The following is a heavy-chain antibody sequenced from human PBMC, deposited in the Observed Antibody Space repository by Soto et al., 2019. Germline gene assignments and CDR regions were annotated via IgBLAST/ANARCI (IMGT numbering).Heavy chain of an antibody. CDR3: ARLGGVAARTFDY. J-gene: IGHJ4*02. Sequence: PSETLSLTCTVSGGSINDFYWRWIRQPPGKGLEWIGYMYYSGSTDYNPSLRSRVTISVDPSKTQFSLNLRSVSTADTAVYYCARLGGVAARTFDYWGQGTLVTVSS. D-gene: IGHD6-6*01. CDR2: MYYSGST. V-gene: IGHV4-59*01. CDR1: GGSINDFY.